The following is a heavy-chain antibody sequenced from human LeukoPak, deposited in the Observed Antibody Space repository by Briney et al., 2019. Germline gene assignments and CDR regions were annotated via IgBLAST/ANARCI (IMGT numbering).Heavy chain of an antibody. CDR2: IYTSGST. J-gene: IGHJ5*02. CDR1: GGSISSGSYY. CDR3: ARDRLETYDFWSGPRGSRNWFDR. Sequence: SETLSLTCTVSGGSISSGSYYWRWLRQPAGKGLEWIGRIYTSGSTNYNPSLKSRVTISVDTSKNQFSLKLSSVTAADTAVYYCARDRLETYDFWSGPRGSRNWFDRWGQGTLVT. D-gene: IGHD3-3*01. V-gene: IGHV4-61*02.